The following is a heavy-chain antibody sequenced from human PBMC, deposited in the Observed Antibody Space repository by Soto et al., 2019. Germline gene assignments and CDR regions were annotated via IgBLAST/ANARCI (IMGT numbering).Heavy chain of an antibody. D-gene: IGHD1-26*01. V-gene: IGHV4-4*02. J-gene: IGHJ4*02. CDR1: GASIRSNNR. CDR2: IFHSGST. CDR3: ARVYSGSYSDS. Sequence: QVQLQESGPGLVKPSGALSLTCAVSGASIRSNNRWSWVRQPPGKGLEWIGEIFHSGSTNYNPSLRHRVTISVDNSKNQFSLKLSSVTAADTAVYYCARVYSGSYSDSWGQGTLVTVSS.